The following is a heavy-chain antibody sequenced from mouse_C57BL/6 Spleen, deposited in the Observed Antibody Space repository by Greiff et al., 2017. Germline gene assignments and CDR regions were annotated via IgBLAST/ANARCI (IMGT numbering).Heavy chain of an antibody. Sequence: QVQLQQSGAELVRPGASVKLSCKASGYTFTDYYINWVKQRPGQGLEWIARIYPGSGNTYYNEKFKGKATLTAEKSSSTAYMQLSSLTSEDSAVYFCARRVYDYDYFDYWGQGTTLTVSS. V-gene: IGHV1-76*01. D-gene: IGHD2-4*01. CDR3: ARRVYDYDYFDY. CDR2: IYPGSGNT. J-gene: IGHJ2*01. CDR1: GYTFTDYY.